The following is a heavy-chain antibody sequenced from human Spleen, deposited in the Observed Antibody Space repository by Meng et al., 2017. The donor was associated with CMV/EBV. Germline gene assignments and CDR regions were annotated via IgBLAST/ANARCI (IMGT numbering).Heavy chain of an antibody. D-gene: IGHD3-10*01. V-gene: IGHV4-39*01. CDR3: ARHSFGELSVGYYFEY. J-gene: IGHJ4*02. CDR2: VFYTGNA. Sequence: SNSGSTYYWGWIRQAQGKGLDWIASVFYTGNAYYSPSLKSRVTIVVDTSKNQFSLILSSVTAADTAVYYCARHSFGELSVGYYFEYWGQGALVTVSS. CDR1: SNSGSTYY.